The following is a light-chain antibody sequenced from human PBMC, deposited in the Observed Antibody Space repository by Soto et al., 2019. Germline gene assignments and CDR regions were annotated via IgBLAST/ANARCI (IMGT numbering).Light chain of an antibody. CDR1: QSVSSY. CDR2: AAS. CDR3: QERSNWPPWT. Sequence: EIVLTQSPATLSLSPGERATLSCRASQSVSSYLAWYQQKPGQAPMLLIYAASNRATGIPARFSGSGSGTDFTLTISSLEPEDLAVYYCQERSNWPPWTFGHGTRVEIK. V-gene: IGKV3-11*01. J-gene: IGKJ1*01.